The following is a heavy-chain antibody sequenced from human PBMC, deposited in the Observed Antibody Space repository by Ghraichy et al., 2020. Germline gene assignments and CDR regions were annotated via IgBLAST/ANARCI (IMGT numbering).Heavy chain of an antibody. Sequence: SETLSLTCAVYGGSFSGYYWSWIRQPPGKGLEWIGEINHSGSTNYNPSLKSRVTISVDTSKNQFSLKLSSVTAADTAVYYCARILGRYSYGWDYWGQGTLVTVSS. CDR1: GGSFSGYY. CDR3: ARILGRYSYGWDY. D-gene: IGHD5-18*01. CDR2: INHSGST. V-gene: IGHV4-34*01. J-gene: IGHJ4*02.